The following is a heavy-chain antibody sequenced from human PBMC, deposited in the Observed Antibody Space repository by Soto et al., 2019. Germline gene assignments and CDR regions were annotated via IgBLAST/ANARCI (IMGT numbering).Heavy chain of an antibody. CDR2: INPYSGNT. Sequence: ASVKVSCTASGYSFTSYGISWVRQAPGQGLEWMGWINPYSGNTNYAQKFQGRVTMTTNTSISTAYMELSSLRSEDTAVYYCARSWYGSGSYRPNWFDPWGQGTLVTVSS. CDR3: ARSWYGSGSYRPNWFDP. V-gene: IGHV1-18*01. J-gene: IGHJ5*02. CDR1: GYSFTSYG. D-gene: IGHD3-10*01.